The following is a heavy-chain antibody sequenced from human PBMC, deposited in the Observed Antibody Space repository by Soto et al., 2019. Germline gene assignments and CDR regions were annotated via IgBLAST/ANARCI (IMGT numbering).Heavy chain of an antibody. CDR3: ARDLGYFIPLVPAAISYHPRRDAFDI. CDR1: GYTFTSYG. V-gene: IGHV1-18*01. J-gene: IGHJ3*02. CDR2: ISAYNGNT. D-gene: IGHD2-2*01. Sequence: ASVKVSCKASGYTFTSYGISWVRQAPGQGLEWMGWISAYNGNTNYAQKLQGRVTMTTDTSTSTAYMELRSLRSDDTAVYYCARDLGYFIPLVPAAISYHPRRDAFDIWGQGTMVTVSS.